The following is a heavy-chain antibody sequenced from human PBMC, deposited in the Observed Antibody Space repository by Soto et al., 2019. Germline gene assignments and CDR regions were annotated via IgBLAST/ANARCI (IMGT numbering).Heavy chain of an antibody. J-gene: IGHJ4*02. CDR3: AKGRIQLWLLSTFDY. CDR2: ISGSGGST. D-gene: IGHD5-18*01. V-gene: IGHV3-23*01. CDR1: GFTFGGYG. Sequence: GGSLRLSCAASGFTFGGYGVHWARQAPGKGLEWVSAISGSGGSTYYADSVKGRFTISRDNSKNTLYLQMNSLRAEDTAVYYCAKGRIQLWLLSTFDYWGQGTLVTVSS.